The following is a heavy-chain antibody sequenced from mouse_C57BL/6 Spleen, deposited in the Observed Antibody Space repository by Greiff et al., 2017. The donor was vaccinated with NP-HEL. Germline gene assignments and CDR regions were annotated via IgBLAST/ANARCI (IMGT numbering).Heavy chain of an antibody. CDR3: AGYYYGSSYWYFDV. V-gene: IGHV3-6*01. J-gene: IGHJ1*03. Sequence: EVKLMESGPGLVKPSQSLSLTCSVTGYSITSGYYWNWIRQFPGNKLEWMGYISYDGSNNYNPSLKNRISITRDTSKNQFFLKLNSVTTEDTATYYCAGYYYGSSYWYFDVWGTGTTVTVSS. D-gene: IGHD1-1*01. CDR1: GYSITSGYY. CDR2: ISYDGSN.